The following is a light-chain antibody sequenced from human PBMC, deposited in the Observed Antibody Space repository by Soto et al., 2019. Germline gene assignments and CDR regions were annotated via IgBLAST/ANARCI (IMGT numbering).Light chain of an antibody. CDR3: HTWGTGPWV. V-gene: IGLV4-69*01. J-gene: IGLJ3*02. CDR2: LNSDGSH. Sequence: QLVLTQSPSASASLGASVKLTCTLSSGHSSYAIAWHQQQPEKGPRYLMKLNSDGSHSKGDGIPDRFSGSSSGAERYLTISSLQSEDEAEYYCHTWGTGPWVVGGGTKLTVL. CDR1: SGHSSYA.